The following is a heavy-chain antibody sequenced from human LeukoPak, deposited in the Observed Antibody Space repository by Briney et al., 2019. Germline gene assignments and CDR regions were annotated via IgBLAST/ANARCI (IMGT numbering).Heavy chain of an antibody. CDR2: IYSGGST. CDR1: GFTVSSNY. J-gene: IGHJ4*02. D-gene: IGHD3/OR15-3a*01. V-gene: IGHV3-53*01. Sequence: GGSLRLSCAASGFTVSSNYMSWVRQAPGKGLEWVSVIYSGGSTYYADSVKGRFTISRDNSKNALYLQMNSLRAEDTAVYYCARVGIGLVRPFDYWGQGTLVTVSS. CDR3: ARVGIGLVRPFDY.